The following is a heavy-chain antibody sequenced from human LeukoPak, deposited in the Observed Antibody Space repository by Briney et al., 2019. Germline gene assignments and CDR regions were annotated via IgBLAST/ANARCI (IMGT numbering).Heavy chain of an antibody. CDR2: KYYSGST. V-gene: IGHV4-31*03. Sequence: SQTLSLTCTVSGGSISSGGYYWSWIRQNPGKGLEWIGYKYYSGSTYYNPSLKSRVNISVDKSKKQFSLKLSSVTAADTAVYYCARGGDTVTSYYYYYMDVWGKGTTVTVSS. CDR3: ARGGDTVTSYYYYYMDV. J-gene: IGHJ6*03. D-gene: IGHD4-17*01. CDR1: GGSISSGGYY.